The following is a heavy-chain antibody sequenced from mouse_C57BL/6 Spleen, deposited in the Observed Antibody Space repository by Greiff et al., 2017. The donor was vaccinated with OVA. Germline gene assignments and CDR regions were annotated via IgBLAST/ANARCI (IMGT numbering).Heavy chain of an antibody. CDR3: ARQGSFYYDAMDY. J-gene: IGHJ4*01. CDR1: GFSLTSYG. Sequence: VKLMESGPGLVAPSQSLSITCTVSGFSLTSYGVHWVRQPPGKGLEWLVVIWSDGSTTYNSALKSRLSISKDNSKSQVFLKMNSLQTDDTAMYFSARQGSFYYDAMDYRGEENPVTASS. CDR2: IWSDGST. V-gene: IGHV2-6-1*01.